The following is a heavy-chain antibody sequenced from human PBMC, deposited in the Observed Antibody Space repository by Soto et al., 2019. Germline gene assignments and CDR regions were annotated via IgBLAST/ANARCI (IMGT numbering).Heavy chain of an antibody. CDR1: GGSISSSNW. D-gene: IGHD3-10*01. CDR3: ASSYYGSGADY. V-gene: IGHV4-4*02. CDR2: IYHSGST. Sequence: QVQLQESGPGLVKPSGTLSLTCAVSGGSISSSNWWSWVRQPPGKGLEWIGEIYHSGSTNYNPSLKSXXTXSXXKSKNQFSLKLSSVTAADTAVYYCASSYYGSGADYWGQGTLVTVSS. J-gene: IGHJ4*02.